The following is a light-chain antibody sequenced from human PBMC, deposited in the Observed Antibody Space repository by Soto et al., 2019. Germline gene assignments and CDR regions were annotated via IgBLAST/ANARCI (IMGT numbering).Light chain of an antibody. CDR3: QQYYGTPYT. CDR2: WAS. CDR1: QSVLYTSNSKNY. Sequence: DIVMTQSPDSLAVSLGERATINCKSSQSVLYTSNSKNYVAWYQHKAGQPPRLLIYWASTRESGVPDRFSGSGSGTDFTLTIGSLQAEDVAVHYCQQYYGTPYTFGQGTKLEIK. V-gene: IGKV4-1*01. J-gene: IGKJ2*01.